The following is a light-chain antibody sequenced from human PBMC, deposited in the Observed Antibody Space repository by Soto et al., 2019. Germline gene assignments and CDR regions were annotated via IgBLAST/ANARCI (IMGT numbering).Light chain of an antibody. J-gene: IGKJ5*01. CDR2: KVS. Sequence: DVVMTQSPLSLPVTLGQPASISCRSSQSLVYSDGNTYLNWFQQRPGQSPRRLIYKVSNRDSGVPDRFSGSGSGTEFTLKISRVEAEDVGVYYCMQGPHWPPITFGQGTRLEIK. V-gene: IGKV2-30*01. CDR1: QSLVYSDGNTY. CDR3: MQGPHWPPIT.